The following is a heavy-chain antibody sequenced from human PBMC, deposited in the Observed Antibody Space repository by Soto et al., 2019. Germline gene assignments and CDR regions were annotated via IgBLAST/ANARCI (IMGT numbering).Heavy chain of an antibody. CDR2: IFSSGST. J-gene: IGHJ5*02. CDR3: AREQGVVVTADNWFDP. CDR1: GGSITDYS. D-gene: IGHD2-21*02. V-gene: IGHV4-4*07. Sequence: QVQLQESGPGLVKPSETLSLTCTVSGGSITDYSWVWIRQPAGKGLEWIGRIFSSGSTNYNPSLKGRIAISMDTSKNQFSLKLNSATATDTAVYFCAREQGVVVTADNWFDPWGQGILVTVSS.